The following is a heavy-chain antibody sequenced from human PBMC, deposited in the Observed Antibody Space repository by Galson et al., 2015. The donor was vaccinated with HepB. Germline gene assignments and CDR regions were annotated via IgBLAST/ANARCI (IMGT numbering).Heavy chain of an antibody. J-gene: IGHJ4*02. CDR2: VYPADSQS. V-gene: IGHV5-51*01. CDR3: VRPRREGYYYDAFDY. Sequence: QSGAEVKKSGESLKISCKGSGYSFTTYLIAWVRQMPGKGLEWMGIVYPADSQSDYSPSFQGQVIISVDNSINTAYLQWSSLKASDTAIYYCVRPRREGYYYDAFDYWGQGTLVTVSS. CDR1: GYSFTTYL. D-gene: IGHD5-24*01.